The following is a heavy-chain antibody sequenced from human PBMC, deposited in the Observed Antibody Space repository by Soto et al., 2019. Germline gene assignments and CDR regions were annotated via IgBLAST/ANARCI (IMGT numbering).Heavy chain of an antibody. CDR2: IYYSGST. CDR3: ARVRYDYVDY. CDR1: GGSISSSSYY. D-gene: IGHD2-15*01. Sequence: SETLSLTCTVSGGSISSSSYYWGWIRQPPGKGLEWIGSIYYSGSTYYNPSLKSRVTISVDTSKNQFSLKLSSVTAADTAVYYCARVRYDYVDYWGQGTLVTVSS. J-gene: IGHJ4*02. V-gene: IGHV4-39*07.